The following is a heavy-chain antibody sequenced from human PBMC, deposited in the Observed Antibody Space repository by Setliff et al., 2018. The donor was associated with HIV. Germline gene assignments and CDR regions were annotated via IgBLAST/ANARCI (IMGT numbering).Heavy chain of an antibody. CDR1: GYTFINFG. J-gene: IGHJ6*03. Sequence: ASVKVSCKASGYTFINFGITWVRQAPGQGLEWVGYISGCNGNTKYAQNVQGRVTMTTDTSTSTAYMELRSLRYDDTAVYYCARDPRSGYDSDTAMVTVYYYYMDVWGKGTTVTVSS. CDR2: ISGCNGNT. CDR3: ARDPRSGYDSDTAMVTVYYYYMDV. D-gene: IGHD5-18*01. V-gene: IGHV1-18*04.